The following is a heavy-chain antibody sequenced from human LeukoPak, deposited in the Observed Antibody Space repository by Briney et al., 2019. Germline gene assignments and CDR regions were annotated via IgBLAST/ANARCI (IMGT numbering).Heavy chain of an antibody. D-gene: IGHD5-18*01. Sequence: SETLSLTCTVSGGSISSYYWIWIRQPPGKGLEWIGYIYYSGSTNYNPSLKSRVTISVDTSKNQFSLKLSSVTAADTAVYYCARVGYSYGYAVDYWGQGTLVTVSS. CDR2: IYYSGST. J-gene: IGHJ4*02. CDR1: GGSISSYY. V-gene: IGHV4-59*01. CDR3: ARVGYSYGYAVDY.